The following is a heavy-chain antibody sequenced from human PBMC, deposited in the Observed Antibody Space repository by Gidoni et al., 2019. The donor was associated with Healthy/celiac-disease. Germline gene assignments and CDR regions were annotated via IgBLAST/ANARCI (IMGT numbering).Heavy chain of an antibody. CDR2: SSGSGGST. Sequence: EVQLLESGGGLVQPGGSLRLSCAASGFTFRSYAMSGVRQAPGKGLEWVSASSGSGGSTYYADSVKGRFTISRDNSKNTLYLQMNSLRAEDTAVYYCAKVPYYDFWSGCFDYWGQGTLVTVSS. J-gene: IGHJ4*02. CDR1: GFTFRSYA. V-gene: IGHV3-23*01. D-gene: IGHD3-3*01. CDR3: AKVPYYDFWSGCFDY.